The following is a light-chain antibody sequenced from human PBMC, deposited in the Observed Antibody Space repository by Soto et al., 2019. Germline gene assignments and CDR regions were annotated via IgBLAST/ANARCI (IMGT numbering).Light chain of an antibody. Sequence: QLTQSPSSLSASVGDRVTITCRASQGISSYLAWYQQKPGKVPKLLISAASTLESGVPLRFSGGGFGTDFTLTISSLQPEAFATYYCQQLYRYPLSFGGGTKVEIK. CDR1: QGISSY. CDR3: QQLYRYPLS. CDR2: AAS. J-gene: IGKJ4*01. V-gene: IGKV1-9*01.